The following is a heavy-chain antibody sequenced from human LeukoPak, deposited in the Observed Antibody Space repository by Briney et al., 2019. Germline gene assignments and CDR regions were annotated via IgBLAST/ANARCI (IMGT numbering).Heavy chain of an antibody. Sequence: SETLSLTCTVSGGSISSYYWSWIRQPPGKGLEWIGYIYYSGSTNYNPSLKSRVTISVDTSKNQFSLKLSSVTAADTAVYYCARLSVASTNWFDPWGQGTLVTVSS. CDR2: IYYSGST. V-gene: IGHV4-59*01. CDR1: GGSISSYY. D-gene: IGHD6-19*01. CDR3: ARLSVASTNWFDP. J-gene: IGHJ5*02.